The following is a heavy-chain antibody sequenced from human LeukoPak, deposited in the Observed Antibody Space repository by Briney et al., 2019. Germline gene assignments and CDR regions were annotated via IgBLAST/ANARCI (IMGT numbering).Heavy chain of an antibody. CDR1: GFTFSSYS. J-gene: IGHJ6*03. CDR3: ARDLTGLYYYYYMDV. Sequence: GGSLRLSCAASGFTFSSYSMNWVRQAPGKGLEWVSSISSSSSYIYYADSVKGRFTISRDNAKNSLYLQMNSLRAEDTAVYYCARDLTGLYYYYYMDVWGKGTTVTVSS. CDR2: ISSSSSYI. D-gene: IGHD1-1*01. V-gene: IGHV3-21*01.